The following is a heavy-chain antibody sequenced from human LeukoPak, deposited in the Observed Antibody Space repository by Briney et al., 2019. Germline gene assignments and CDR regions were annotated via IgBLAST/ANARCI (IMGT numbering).Heavy chain of an antibody. CDR3: ATSYSSGWCRLLWY. D-gene: IGHD6-19*01. Sequence: GGSLRLSCAASGFTFSSYGMHWVRQAPGKGLEWVAFIRYDGSNKHYADSVKGRFTISRDNSKNTLYLQMNSLRAEDTAVYYCATSYSSGWCRLLWYWGQGTLVTVSS. CDR1: GFTFSSYG. J-gene: IGHJ4*02. CDR2: IRYDGSNK. V-gene: IGHV3-30*02.